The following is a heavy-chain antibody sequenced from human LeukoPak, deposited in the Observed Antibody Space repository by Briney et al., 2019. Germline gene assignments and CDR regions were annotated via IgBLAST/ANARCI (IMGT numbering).Heavy chain of an antibody. CDR2: INPSSGGT. J-gene: IGHJ4*02. CDR1: GYTFTGYY. CDR3: APARPPLLPFDY. Sequence: ASVKVSCKASGYTFTGYYMHWVRQAPGQGLEWMGWINPSSGGTNYAQKFQGRVTMTRDTSISTAYMELSRLRSDDTAVYYCAPARPPLLPFDYWGQGTLVTVSS. V-gene: IGHV1-2*02. D-gene: IGHD3-22*01.